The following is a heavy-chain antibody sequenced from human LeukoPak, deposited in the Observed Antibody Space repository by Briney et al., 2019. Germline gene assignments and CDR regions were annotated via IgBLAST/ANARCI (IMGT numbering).Heavy chain of an antibody. CDR3: ARDRGRDIVVVPAGNCYMDV. D-gene: IGHD2-2*01. J-gene: IGHJ6*03. Sequence: ASVKVSCKASGYTFTSYYMHWVRQAPGQGLEWMGIINPSGGSTSYAQKFQGRVTMTRDMSTSTVYMELSSLRSEDTAVYYCARDRGRDIVVVPAGNCYMDVWGKGTTVTVSS. CDR1: GYTFTSYY. CDR2: INPSGGST. V-gene: IGHV1-46*01.